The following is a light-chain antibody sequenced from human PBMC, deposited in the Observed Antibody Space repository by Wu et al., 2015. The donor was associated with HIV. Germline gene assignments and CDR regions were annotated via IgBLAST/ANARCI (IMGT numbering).Light chain of an antibody. Sequence: ESVLTQSPDTLSLSPGERATLSCRTSQSVNTFLSWYQQKPGQAPRLLIYDASNRAAGIPVRFSGSGSGTDFTLTISNLEPEDSAIYYCQQRGDWPGVTFGPGDPKCISN. CDR2: DAS. J-gene: IGKJ3*01. CDR3: QQRGDWPGVT. CDR1: QSVNTF. V-gene: IGKV3-11*01.